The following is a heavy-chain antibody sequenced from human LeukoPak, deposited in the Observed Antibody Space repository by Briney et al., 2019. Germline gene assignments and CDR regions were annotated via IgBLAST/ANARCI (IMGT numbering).Heavy chain of an antibody. CDR3: ARADQGEYSGYQEDY. D-gene: IGHD5-12*01. J-gene: IGHJ4*02. Sequence: GASVKVSCKASGYTFTSYYIHWVRQAPGQGLEWMGLINPSGGSTNYAQKFQGRVTMTRDTSTSTVYMDLRSLRSADTAVYYCARADQGEYSGYQEDYWGQGTLVTVSS. CDR1: GYTFTSYY. V-gene: IGHV1-46*01. CDR2: INPSGGST.